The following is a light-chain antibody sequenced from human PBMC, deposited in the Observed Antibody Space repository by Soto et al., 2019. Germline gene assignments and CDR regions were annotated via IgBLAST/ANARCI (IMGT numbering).Light chain of an antibody. CDR3: CSYVGRNTYV. CDR1: SSDVGGYNY. CDR2: DVS. Sequence: QSALTQPRSASGSPGQSITISCTGTSSDVGGYNYVSWYQQHPAKAPKLIIFDVSKPPSGVPNRFSGSKSGNTAFLTISGHRAEDEADYYCCSYVGRNTYVFGTGTKLTVL. J-gene: IGLJ1*01. V-gene: IGLV2-11*01.